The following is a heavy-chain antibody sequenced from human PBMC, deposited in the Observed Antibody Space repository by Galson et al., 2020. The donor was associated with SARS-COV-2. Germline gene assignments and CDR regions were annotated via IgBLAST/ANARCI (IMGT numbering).Heavy chain of an antibody. J-gene: IGHJ4*01. CDR2: IYYSGST. CDR3: ARVRTTATGFDY. CDR1: GGSISSGGFY. V-gene: IGHV4-31*11. D-gene: IGHD1-1*01. Sequence: ASETLSLTCAVSGGSISSGGFYWTWIRQHPEKGLEWIGYIYYSGSTYYNPSLQSRVTMSVDTSKNHFSLKLTSVTAADTAVYFCARVRTTATGFDYWGHGTLVTVSS.